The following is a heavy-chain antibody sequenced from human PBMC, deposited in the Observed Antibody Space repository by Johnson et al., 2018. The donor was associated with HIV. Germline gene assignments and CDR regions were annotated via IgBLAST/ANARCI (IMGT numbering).Heavy chain of an antibody. V-gene: IGHV3-15*01. Sequence: VQLVESGGGVVQPRGSLRLSCAASGFTFSDHYMDWVRQAPGKGLEWVGRIKSKTDGGTTDYAAPVKGRFTISRDNSKNTLYLQMNSLRTEDTAVYYCARGFVHHHSEDDAFDIWGQGTMVTVSS. CDR1: GFTFSDHY. CDR2: IKSKTDGGTT. D-gene: IGHD1-1*01. CDR3: ARGFVHHHSEDDAFDI. J-gene: IGHJ3*02.